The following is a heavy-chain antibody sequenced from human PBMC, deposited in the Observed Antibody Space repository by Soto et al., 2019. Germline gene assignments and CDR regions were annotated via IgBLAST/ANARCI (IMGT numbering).Heavy chain of an antibody. Sequence: GGSLRLSCAASGFTFSSYAMSWVRQAPGKGLEWVSAISGSGGSTYYADSVKGRFTISRDNSKNTLYLQMNSLRAEDTAVYYCAKDRLHVRSSSRSDGMDVWGQGTTVTVSS. J-gene: IGHJ6*02. CDR2: ISGSGGST. CDR3: AKDRLHVRSSSRSDGMDV. CDR1: GFTFSSYA. V-gene: IGHV3-23*01. D-gene: IGHD6-13*01.